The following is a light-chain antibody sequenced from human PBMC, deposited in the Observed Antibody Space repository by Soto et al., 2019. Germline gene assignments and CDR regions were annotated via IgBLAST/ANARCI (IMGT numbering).Light chain of an antibody. CDR3: SSYTTSSTLV. CDR2: DVN. CDR1: SSDVGGCNF. V-gene: IGLV2-14*01. J-gene: IGLJ1*01. Sequence: QSALTQPASVSGSPGQSIAISCTGTSSDVGGCNFVSWYQQLPGKAPRLMIYDVNYRPSGVSDRFSGSKSGNTASLTISGLQAEDEADYYCSSYTTSSTLVFGTGTKVTVL.